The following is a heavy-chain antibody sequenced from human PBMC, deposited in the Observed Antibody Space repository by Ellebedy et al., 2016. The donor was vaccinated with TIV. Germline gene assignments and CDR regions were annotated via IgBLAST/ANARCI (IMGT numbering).Heavy chain of an antibody. D-gene: IGHD3-10*01. CDR2: ISWNSGSI. J-gene: IGHJ4*02. CDR3: ARTTMLRGVIISPIILFDY. CDR1: GFSFDDYA. V-gene: IGHV3-9*01. Sequence: GGSLRLSXAVSGFSFDDYAMHWVRQAPGKGLEWVSGISWNSGSIGYADSVEGRFTISRDNAKNSLYLQMNSLRAEDTALYYCARTTMLRGVIISPIILFDYWGQGTLVTVSS.